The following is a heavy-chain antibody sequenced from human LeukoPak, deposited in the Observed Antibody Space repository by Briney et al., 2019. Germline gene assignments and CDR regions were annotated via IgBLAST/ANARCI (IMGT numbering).Heavy chain of an antibody. D-gene: IGHD6-19*01. V-gene: IGHV4-61*02. J-gene: IGHJ3*02. CDR3: ARVAREAVAGPDDAFDI. CDR2: IYTSGST. Sequence: SETLSLTCTVSGGSISSGSYYWSWIRQPAGKGLEWIGRIYTSGSTNYNPSLKSRVTISVDTSKNQFSLKLSSVTAADTAVYYCARVAREAVAGPDDAFDIWGQGTMVTVSS. CDR1: GGSISSGSYY.